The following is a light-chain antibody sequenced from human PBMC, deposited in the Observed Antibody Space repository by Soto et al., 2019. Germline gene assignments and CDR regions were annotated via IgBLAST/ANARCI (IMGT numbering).Light chain of an antibody. CDR2: DAS. V-gene: IGKV3-11*01. Sequence: EIVLTQSPATLSLSPGERATLSCRASQSPSGYLAWYQQRPGQAPRLLILDASSRANGIPARFTGSGSGTDFSLTISSLEPEDFAVYYCQQGSTWPTFGQGTRVDIK. J-gene: IGKJ1*01. CDR1: QSPSGY. CDR3: QQGSTWPT.